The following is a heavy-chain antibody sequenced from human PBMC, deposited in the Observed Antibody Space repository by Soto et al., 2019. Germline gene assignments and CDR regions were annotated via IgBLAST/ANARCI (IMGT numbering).Heavy chain of an antibody. CDR1: GFTFSSYW. Sequence: VGSLRLSCAASGFTFSSYWMHWVRQAPGKGLVWVSRINPDGSATNYADSVKGRFTISRDNAKNTLYLQMNSLRAEDTAVFYCGRGGSDSPMAPGYWGQGTLVTVSS. CDR2: INPDGSAT. CDR3: GRGGSDSPMAPGY. V-gene: IGHV3-74*01. D-gene: IGHD5-18*01. J-gene: IGHJ4*02.